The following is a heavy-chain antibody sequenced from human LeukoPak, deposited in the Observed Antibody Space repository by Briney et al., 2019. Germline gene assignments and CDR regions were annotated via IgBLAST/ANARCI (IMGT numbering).Heavy chain of an antibody. J-gene: IGHJ5*02. D-gene: IGHD1-1*01. Sequence: GESLKISCKDSGYSFTSYWIGWVRQMPGKGLEWMGIIYPGDSDTRYSPSFQGQVTISADKSISTAYLQWSSLKASDTAMYYCARSLFTNANWFDPWGQGTLVTVSS. CDR3: ARSLFTNANWFDP. V-gene: IGHV5-51*01. CDR2: IYPGDSDT. CDR1: GYSFTSYW.